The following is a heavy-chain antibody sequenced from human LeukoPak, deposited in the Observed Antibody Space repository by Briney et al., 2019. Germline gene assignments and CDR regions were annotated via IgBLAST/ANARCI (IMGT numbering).Heavy chain of an antibody. D-gene: IGHD6-19*01. J-gene: IGHJ4*02. Sequence: ASVKVSCKAFGGTFSSYAISWVRQAPGQGLEWMGGIIPIFGTANYAQKFQGRVTITADKSTSTAYMELSSLRSEDTAVYYCARDGLGGWFDYWGQGTLVTVSS. CDR3: ARDGLGGWFDY. CDR2: IIPIFGTA. V-gene: IGHV1-69*06. CDR1: GGTFSSYA.